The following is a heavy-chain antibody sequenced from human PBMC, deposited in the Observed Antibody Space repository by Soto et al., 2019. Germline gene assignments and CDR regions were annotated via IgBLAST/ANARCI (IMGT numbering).Heavy chain of an antibody. CDR3: ARASAYYDSSGYSPLGY. Sequence: QVQLVESGGGVVQPGRSLRLSCAACGYTFSSDGMHWVRQAPGKGLEWVAVIWYDGSNKYYADSVKGRFTISRDNSKNTLYLQMNSLRAEDTAVYYCARASAYYDSSGYSPLGYWGQGTLVTASS. J-gene: IGHJ4*02. D-gene: IGHD3-22*01. CDR1: GYTFSSDG. CDR2: IWYDGSNK. V-gene: IGHV3-33*01.